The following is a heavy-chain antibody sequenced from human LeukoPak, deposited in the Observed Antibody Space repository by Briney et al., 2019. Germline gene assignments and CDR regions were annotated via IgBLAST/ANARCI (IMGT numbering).Heavy chain of an antibody. CDR2: ISGSGGST. V-gene: IGHV3-23*01. D-gene: IGHD5-12*01. CDR1: GFTFSTSA. CDR3: AKAMVGGWLRVFDY. J-gene: IGHJ4*02. Sequence: GGSLRLSCAASGFTFSTSAMSCVRQAPGKGLEWVSAISGSGGSTYYADSVKGRFTISRDNSKNTLFLQMNSLRAEDTAVYYCAKAMVGGWLRVFDYGGQGTLVTVSS.